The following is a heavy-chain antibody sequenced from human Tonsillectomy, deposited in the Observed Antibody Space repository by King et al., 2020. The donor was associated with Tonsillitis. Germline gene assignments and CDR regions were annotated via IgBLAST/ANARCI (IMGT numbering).Heavy chain of an antibody. CDR3: ARYYYCSVARYFDY. J-gene: IGHJ4*02. CDR1: GYSFTTYW. Sequence: QLVQSVAEVKKPGESLKISCQGSGYSFTTYWLGWVRQMPGKGLEWMGIIYLGDSHTTYSPSFQGQVTISADKSISTAYLQWSSLKASDTAMYYCARYYYCSVARYFDYWGQGTLVTVSS. V-gene: IGHV5-51*01. CDR2: IYLGDSHT. D-gene: IGHD3-10*01.